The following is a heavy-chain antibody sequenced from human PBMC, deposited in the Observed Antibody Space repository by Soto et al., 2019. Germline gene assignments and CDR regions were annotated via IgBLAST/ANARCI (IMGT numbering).Heavy chain of an antibody. CDR1: GYTFTSYY. CDR3: VRAYRRFLEWLSTPSKESVLGY. Sequence: QVQLVQSGAEVKKPGASVKVSCKASGYTFTSYYMHWVRQAPGQGLEWMGIINPSGGSTSYAQKFQGRVTMTRDTSTSTVYMELSSLRSEDTAVYYCVRAYRRFLEWLSTPSKESVLGYWGQGTLVTVSS. D-gene: IGHD3-3*01. J-gene: IGHJ4*02. V-gene: IGHV1-46*01. CDR2: INPSGGST.